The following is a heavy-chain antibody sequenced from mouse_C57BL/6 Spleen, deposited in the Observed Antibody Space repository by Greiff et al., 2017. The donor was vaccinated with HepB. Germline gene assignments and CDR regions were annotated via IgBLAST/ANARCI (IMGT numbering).Heavy chain of an antibody. J-gene: IGHJ2*01. D-gene: IGHD2-4*01. CDR3: ARSSLLYYDYDDFDY. CDR1: GFTFTDYY. V-gene: IGHV7-3*01. Sequence: DVKLVESGGGLVQPGGSLSLSCAASGFTFTDYYMSWVRQPPGKALEWLGFIRNKANGYTTEYSASVKGRFTISRDNSQSILYLQMNALRAEDSATYYCARSSLLYYDYDDFDYWGQGTTLTVSS. CDR2: IRNKANGYTT.